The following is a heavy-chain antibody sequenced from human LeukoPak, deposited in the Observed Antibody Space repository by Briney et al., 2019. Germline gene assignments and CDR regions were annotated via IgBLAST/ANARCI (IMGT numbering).Heavy chain of an antibody. CDR2: INTDGSTT. D-gene: IGHD3-22*01. V-gene: IGHV3-74*01. CDR3: ARPRAYDTRDFDY. Sequence: GGSLRLSCAASGFTFSSYWMHWVRQAPGKGLVWVSHINTDGSTTIYADSVKGRFTISRDNAKNTLYLQMNSLRAEDTAVYYCARPRAYDTRDFDYWGQGALVTVSP. CDR1: GFTFSSYW. J-gene: IGHJ4*02.